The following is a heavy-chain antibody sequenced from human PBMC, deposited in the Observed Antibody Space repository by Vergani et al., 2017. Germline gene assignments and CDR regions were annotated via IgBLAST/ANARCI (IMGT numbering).Heavy chain of an antibody. Sequence: VQLVESGGGLVQPGGSLRLSCAASGFTVSSNYMSWVRQAPGKGLEWIGSIYNSGNGDSSSSLKSRVTISADTSKNQFSLRLTSVTAADTAVYYCASGKYYSDSTSHFRGRYFDVWGRGTLVTVPS. V-gene: IGHV4-4*08. J-gene: IGHJ2*01. D-gene: IGHD3-16*01. CDR2: IYNSGNG. CDR3: ASGKYYSDSTSHFRGRYFDV. CDR1: GFTVSSNY.